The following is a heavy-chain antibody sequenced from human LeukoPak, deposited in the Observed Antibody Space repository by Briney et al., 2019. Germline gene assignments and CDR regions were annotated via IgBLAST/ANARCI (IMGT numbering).Heavy chain of an antibody. CDR3: AGPPLHSSGWSMTIDY. Sequence: SETLSLTCTVSGDSISSTSYYWGRIRQPPGKGLEWIGSIYYSGNTYFNPSLKSRVTISVDTSKNQFSLKLSSVTAADTAMYYCAGPPLHSSGWSMTIDYWGQGTLVTVSS. V-gene: IGHV4-39*07. CDR1: GDSISSTSYY. J-gene: IGHJ4*02. D-gene: IGHD6-19*01. CDR2: IYYSGNT.